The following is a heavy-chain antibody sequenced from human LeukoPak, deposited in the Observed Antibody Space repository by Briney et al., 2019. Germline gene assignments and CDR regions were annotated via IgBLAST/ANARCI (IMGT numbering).Heavy chain of an antibody. V-gene: IGHV3-23*01. CDR3: AKSLGVGGYTRYKGFDQ. CDR1: GFTFSSYW. Sequence: KPGRSLRLSCAASGFTFSSYWMHWVRQAPGKGLVWVSSISNSEGSSHYADFVKGRCTISRDNSKNTLHLQMNSLRAEDTAVYYCAKSLGVGGYTRYKGFDQWGQGTLVTVSS. J-gene: IGHJ4*02. CDR2: ISNSEGSS. D-gene: IGHD3-16*02.